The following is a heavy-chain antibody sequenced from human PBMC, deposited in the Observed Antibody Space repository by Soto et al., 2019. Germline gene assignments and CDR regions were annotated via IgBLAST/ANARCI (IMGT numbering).Heavy chain of an antibody. J-gene: IGHJ3*02. V-gene: IGHV3-23*01. CDR3: AKVRDKYNWNYGGHDAFDI. CDR2: ISGSGGST. D-gene: IGHD1-7*01. Sequence: PGGSLRLSCAASGFTFSSYAMSWVRQAPGKGLEWVSAISGSGGSTYYADSVKGRFTISRDNSKNTLYLQMNSLRAEDTAVYYCAKVRDKYNWNYGGHDAFDIWGQGTMVTVS. CDR1: GFTFSSYA.